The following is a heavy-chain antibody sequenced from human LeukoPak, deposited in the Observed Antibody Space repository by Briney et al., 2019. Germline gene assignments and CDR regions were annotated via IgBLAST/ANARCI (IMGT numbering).Heavy chain of an antibody. CDR3: STDPRD. V-gene: IGHV3-15*01. CDR1: GFTFSDSW. Sequence: GGSLRLSCVASGFTFSDSWMSWVRQAPGKGLEWVARIKSKSDGGTIDYVAPVKGRFTISRDDSKNMLYLEMNSLKTEDTAVYYCSTDPRDWGQGTLVTVSS. J-gene: IGHJ4*02. CDR2: IKSKSDGGTI.